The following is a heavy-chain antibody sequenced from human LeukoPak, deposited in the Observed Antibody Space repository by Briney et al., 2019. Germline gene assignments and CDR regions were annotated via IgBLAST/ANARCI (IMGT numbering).Heavy chain of an antibody. V-gene: IGHV3-21*01. CDR2: ISSSSSYI. CDR3: ARDSGYSSSSGFDY. J-gene: IGHJ4*02. D-gene: IGHD6-6*01. CDR1: GFTFSSYS. Sequence: SGGSLRLSCAASGFTFSSYSMNWVRQAPGKGLEWVSSISSSSSYIYYADSVKGRFTISRDNAKNSLYLQMNSLRAEGTAVYCCARDSGYSSSSGFDYWGQGTLVTVSS.